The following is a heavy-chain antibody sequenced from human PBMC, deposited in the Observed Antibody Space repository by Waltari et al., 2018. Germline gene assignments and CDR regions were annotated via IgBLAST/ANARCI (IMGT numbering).Heavy chain of an antibody. Sequence: QVQLQESGPGLVKPSETLSLTCTVSGGSISSYYWRWIRQPPGKGLEWIGYIYSSGSTNYNPSRKSRVIISVATSKNQYSLKVRSMTAADTAVYYCARDRGYQDYWGQGTLVTVSS. CDR1: GGSISSYY. V-gene: IGHV4-59*01. D-gene: IGHD3-10*01. CDR2: IYSSGST. CDR3: ARDRGYQDY. J-gene: IGHJ4*02.